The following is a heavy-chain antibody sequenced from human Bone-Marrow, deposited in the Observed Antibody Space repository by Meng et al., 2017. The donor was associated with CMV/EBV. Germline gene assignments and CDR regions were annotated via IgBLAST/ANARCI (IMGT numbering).Heavy chain of an antibody. D-gene: IGHD1-26*01. V-gene: IGHV4-61*01. Sequence: GSLRLSCTVSGAAILSGNYYWSWIRQPPGKGLEWMGYVYFTGTSTYNPSLKSRVTISIDTSENQFSLKVSSVTAADTAVYYCARGDAISGSDYYGLDVWGQGTTVTVPS. CDR2: VYFTGTS. J-gene: IGHJ6*02. CDR1: GAAILSGNYY. CDR3: ARGDAISGSDYYGLDV.